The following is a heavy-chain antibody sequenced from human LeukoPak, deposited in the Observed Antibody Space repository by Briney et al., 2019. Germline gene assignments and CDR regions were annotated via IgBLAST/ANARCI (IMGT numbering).Heavy chain of an antibody. CDR3: ARDQTYSGSGIYTYFDY. CDR2: IYSTGST. J-gene: IGHJ4*02. D-gene: IGHD3-10*01. V-gene: IGHV4-4*07. Sequence: SETLSLTCTVSGGSISSYYWSWIRQPPGKGLEYIGRIYSTGSTNYNPSLRSRVTISVDTSKNHFSLKLSSVTAADTAVYYCARDQTYSGSGIYTYFDYWGQGILVTVST. CDR1: GGSISSYY.